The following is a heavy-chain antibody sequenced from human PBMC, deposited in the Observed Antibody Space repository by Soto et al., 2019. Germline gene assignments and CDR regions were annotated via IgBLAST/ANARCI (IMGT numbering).Heavy chain of an antibody. V-gene: IGHV1-18*01. CDR2: ISAYNGNT. CDR3: ARDLGAIYDILTGYGMDV. D-gene: IGHD3-9*01. J-gene: IGHJ6*02. Sequence: ASVKVSCKSSGYTFTSYGISCVRQAPGQGLEWMGWISAYNGNTNYAQKLQGRVTMTTDTSTSTAYMELRSLRSDDTAVYYCARDLGAIYDILTGYGMDVWGQGTTVTSP. CDR1: GYTFTSYG.